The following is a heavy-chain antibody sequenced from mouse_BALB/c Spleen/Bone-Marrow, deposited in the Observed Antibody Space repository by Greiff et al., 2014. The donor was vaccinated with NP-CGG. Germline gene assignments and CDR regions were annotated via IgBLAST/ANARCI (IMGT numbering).Heavy chain of an antibody. V-gene: IGHV1-69*02. Sequence: QVQLQQSGAELVRPGASVKLSCKASGYTFTSYWINWVKQRPGQGLEWIGNIYPSDSYTNYNQKFKDKATLTVDKSSSTAYMQLSSPTSEDSAVYYCTRPGCCYGSGPYAMDYWGQGTSVTVSS. D-gene: IGHD1-1*01. CDR2: IYPSDSYT. CDR3: TRPGCCYGSGPYAMDY. J-gene: IGHJ4*01. CDR1: GYTFTSYW.